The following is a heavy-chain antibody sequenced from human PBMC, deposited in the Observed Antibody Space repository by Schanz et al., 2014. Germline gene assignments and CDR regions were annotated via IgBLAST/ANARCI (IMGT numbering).Heavy chain of an antibody. CDR1: GASISSSNW. D-gene: IGHD2-15*01. CDR2: IYHSGNT. CDR3: AREWVHGASGGYGWDV. J-gene: IGHJ6*02. V-gene: IGHV4-4*02. Sequence: QVQLQESGPGLVKPSGTLSLTCAVSGASISSSNWWSWVRQPPGKGLEWIGEIYHSGNTNYNASLKSRVTRTEDKAKTECSLKRRTGTAADAAVDYDAREWVHGASGGYGWDVWGQGTTVTVSS.